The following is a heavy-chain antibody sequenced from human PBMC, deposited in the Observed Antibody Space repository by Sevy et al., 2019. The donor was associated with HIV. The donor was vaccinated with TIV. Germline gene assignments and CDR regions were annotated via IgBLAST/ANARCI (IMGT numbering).Heavy chain of an antibody. J-gene: IGHJ6*02. Sequence: GGSLRLSCAASGFTFSSYAMHWVRQAPGKGLGWVAIISYDGSNKSYADSGKGRFTISRDNSKNTLYMKMDGMRAEDTALYYCARDDEPDYYYFDMDVWGQGTTVTVSS. V-gene: IGHV3-30-3*01. CDR1: GFTFSSYA. CDR2: ISYDGSNK. CDR3: ARDDEPDYYYFDMDV.